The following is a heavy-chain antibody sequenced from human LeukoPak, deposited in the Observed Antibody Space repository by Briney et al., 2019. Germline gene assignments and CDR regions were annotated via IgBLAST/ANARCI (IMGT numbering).Heavy chain of an antibody. D-gene: IGHD4-17*01. CDR2: IYYSGST. Sequence: SETLSLTCTVSGGSISSGDYYWSWIRQPPGKGLEWIGYIYYSGSTYYNPSLKSRVTISVDTSKNQFSLKLSSVTAADTAVYYCARAATTVLPFDYWGQGTLVAVSS. V-gene: IGHV4-30-4*08. CDR1: GGSISSGDYY. CDR3: ARAATTVLPFDY. J-gene: IGHJ4*02.